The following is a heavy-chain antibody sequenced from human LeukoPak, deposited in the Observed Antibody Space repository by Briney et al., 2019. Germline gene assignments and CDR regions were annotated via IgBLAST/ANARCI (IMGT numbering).Heavy chain of an antibody. CDR1: GYTFTSYG. V-gene: IGHV1-18*01. CDR3: ARVVLLWFGELPSYSDY. D-gene: IGHD3-10*01. J-gene: IGHJ4*02. Sequence: ASVKVSCKASGYTFTSYGISWVRQAPGQGLEWMGWISAYNDNTNYAQKLQGRVTMTTDTSTSTAYMELRSLRSDDTAVYYCARVVLLWFGELPSYSDYWGQGTLVTVSS. CDR2: ISAYNDNT.